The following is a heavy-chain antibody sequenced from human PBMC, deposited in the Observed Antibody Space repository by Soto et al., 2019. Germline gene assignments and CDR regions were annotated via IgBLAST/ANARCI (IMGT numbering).Heavy chain of an antibody. J-gene: IGHJ6*02. CDR3: AKAMLMRGYMSGYYYNGMDV. Sequence: GGSLRLSCAVSGFSLSTYAVSWVRQAPGKGLEWLSTISGSGVSTYYADSVKGRFTISRDTSKDMVFLQMKSLRGEDTAKYYCAKAMLMRGYMSGYYYNGMDVWGQGTTVTVSS. D-gene: IGHD5-12*01. CDR2: ISGSGVST. CDR1: GFSLSTYA. V-gene: IGHV3-23*01.